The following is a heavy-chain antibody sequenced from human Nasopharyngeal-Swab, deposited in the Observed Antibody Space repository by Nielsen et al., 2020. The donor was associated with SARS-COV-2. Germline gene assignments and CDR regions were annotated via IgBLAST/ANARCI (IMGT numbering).Heavy chain of an antibody. V-gene: IGHV3-30*03. D-gene: IGHD3-3*01. CDR1: GFTFSSYG. J-gene: IGHJ6*02. CDR3: ARDRNGFIYYYYGMDV. CDR2: ISYDGSNK. Sequence: GESLKISCAASGFTFSSYGMHWVRQARGKGLEWVAVISYDGSNKYYADSVKGRFTISRDNSKNTLYLQMNSLRAEDTAVYYCARDRNGFIYYYYGMDVWGQGTTVTVSS.